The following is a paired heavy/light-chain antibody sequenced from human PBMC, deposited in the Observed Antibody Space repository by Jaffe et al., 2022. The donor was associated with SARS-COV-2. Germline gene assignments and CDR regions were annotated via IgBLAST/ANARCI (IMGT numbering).Heavy chain of an antibody. V-gene: IGHV3-48*01. Sequence: EVQLVESGGGLAQPGGSLRLSCAASGFTFSNYSMNWVRQAPGKGLEWVSYISSSSSSTYYAYSVKGRFTLSRDNVKSSLYLQMNSLRAEDTAVYYCARMSGSKGSGVWGQGTTVTVSS. CDR1: GFTFSNYS. CDR3: ARMSGSKGSGV. D-gene: IGHD3-10*01. J-gene: IGHJ6*02. CDR2: ISSSSSST.
Light chain of an antibody. CDR2: LAS. V-gene: IGKV2-28*01. CDR3: MQGLQTPLT. J-gene: IGKJ4*01. Sequence: DIVMTQSPLSLPVTPGEPASISCRSSQSLLHSNGYNYLDWYLQKPGQSPQLLIYLASNRASGVPDRFSGSGSGTEFTLKISRVEAEDVGVYYCMQGLQTPLTFGGGTKVEIK. CDR1: QSLLHSNGYNY.